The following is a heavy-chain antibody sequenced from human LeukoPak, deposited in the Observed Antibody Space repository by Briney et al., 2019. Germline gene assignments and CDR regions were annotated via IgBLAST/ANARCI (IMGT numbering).Heavy chain of an antibody. Sequence: SETLSLTCTVSGGSISTSSYYWGWIRQPPGKGLEWIGSIYSSGSTYYNPSLRSRVTISVDTSKNQFSLKLSSVTAADTAVYYCARSGSGYLRYYFDYWGQGTLVTVSS. CDR2: IYSSGST. V-gene: IGHV4-39*07. CDR1: GGSISTSSYY. D-gene: IGHD5-12*01. J-gene: IGHJ4*02. CDR3: ARSGSGYLRYYFDY.